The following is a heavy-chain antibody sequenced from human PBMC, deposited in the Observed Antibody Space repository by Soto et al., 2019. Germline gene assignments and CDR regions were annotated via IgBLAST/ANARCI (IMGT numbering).Heavy chain of an antibody. D-gene: IGHD1-26*01. V-gene: IGHV3-15*07. CDR1: GFSFSSAW. Sequence: EVQLLESGGGLVKPGGSLRLSCAASGFSFSSAWMNWVRQAPGKGLEWVGRIRTKPEGERTDYPLPVQGRFTIWRDNSKTTLYWHMTSLKSEHSAVYHCTTGSNEGYGGQGTLFTVSS. J-gene: IGHJ4*02. CDR3: TTGSNEGY. CDR2: IRTKPEGERT.